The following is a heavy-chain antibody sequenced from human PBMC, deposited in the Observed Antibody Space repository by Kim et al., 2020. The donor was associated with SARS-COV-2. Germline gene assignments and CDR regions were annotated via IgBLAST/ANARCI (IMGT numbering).Heavy chain of an antibody. CDR3: ARHLNPADWFDP. V-gene: IGHV5-51*01. Sequence: RYSPSFQGQVTISADKSISTAYLQWSSLKASDTAMYYCARHLNPADWFDPWGQGTLVTVSS. J-gene: IGHJ5*02.